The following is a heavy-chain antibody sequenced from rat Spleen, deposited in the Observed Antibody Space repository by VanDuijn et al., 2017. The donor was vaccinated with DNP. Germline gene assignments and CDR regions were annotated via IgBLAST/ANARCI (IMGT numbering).Heavy chain of an antibody. D-gene: IGHD1-2*01. J-gene: IGHJ2*01. CDR2: IRYDGGST. V-gene: IGHV5-22*01. CDR3: ARHALSTFDY. CDR1: GFNFNNYD. Sequence: EVQLVESGGGLVQPGRSMKLSCSASGFNFNNYDMAWVRQAPKKGLEWVAYIRYDGGSTRYGDSVKGRFTISRDNAKSILYLQMNSLRSEDMATYYCARHALSTFDYWGQGVMVTVSS.